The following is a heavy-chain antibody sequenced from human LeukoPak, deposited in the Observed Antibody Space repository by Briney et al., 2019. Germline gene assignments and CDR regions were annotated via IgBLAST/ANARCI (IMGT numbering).Heavy chain of an antibody. CDR3: ARDGGSGWYVVYYFDY. CDR1: GFTFSSYA. J-gene: IGHJ4*02. Sequence: GGSLRLSCAASGFTFSSYAMHWVRQAPGKGLEWVAVTSYDGSNKYYADSVKGRFTISRDNSKNTLYLQMNSLRAEDTAVYYCARDGGSGWYVVYYFDYWGQGTLVTVSS. D-gene: IGHD6-19*01. V-gene: IGHV3-30-3*01. CDR2: TSYDGSNK.